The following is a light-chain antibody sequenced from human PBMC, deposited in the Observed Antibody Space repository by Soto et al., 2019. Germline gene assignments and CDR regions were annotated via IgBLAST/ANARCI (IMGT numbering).Light chain of an antibody. CDR2: GAS. CDR3: QQANSFTIS. Sequence: DIQMTQSPSTLSASVGDRVTITCGASQGISTWLAWYQQKPGKAPKLLIYGASSLQSGVPSRFSGSGYGTDFTLTISNMKNEDFETYYCQQANSFTISFGHGTRLEIK. V-gene: IGKV1-12*01. CDR1: QGISTW. J-gene: IGKJ5*01.